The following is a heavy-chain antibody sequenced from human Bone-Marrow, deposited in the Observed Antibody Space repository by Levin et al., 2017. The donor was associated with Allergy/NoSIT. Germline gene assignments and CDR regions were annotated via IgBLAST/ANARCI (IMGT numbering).Heavy chain of an antibody. J-gene: IGHJ4*02. CDR3: ARVGTYGDYPNY. V-gene: IGHV4-39*01. Sequence: ESLKISCTVSGGSISSGSYCWGWIRQSPGKGLEWIATIYYSGNTYYNPSLKGRVTISIDTPKSQFSLKLTSVTAADTAVYFCARVGTYGDYPNYWGQGIQVTVSS. CDR2: IYYSGNT. D-gene: IGHD4-17*01. CDR1: GGSISSGSYC.